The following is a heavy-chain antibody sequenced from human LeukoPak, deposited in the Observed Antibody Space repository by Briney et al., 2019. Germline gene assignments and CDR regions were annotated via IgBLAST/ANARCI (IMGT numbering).Heavy chain of an antibody. J-gene: IGHJ4*02. CDR3: ARVRLVGATSDY. Sequence: GGSLRLSCAASGLTFSSYAMHWVRQAPGKGLEWVAVISYDGSNKYYADSVKGRFTISRDNSKNTLYLQMNSLRAEDTAVYYCARVRLVGATSDYWGQGTLVTVSS. D-gene: IGHD1-26*01. CDR1: GLTFSSYA. V-gene: IGHV3-30*04. CDR2: ISYDGSNK.